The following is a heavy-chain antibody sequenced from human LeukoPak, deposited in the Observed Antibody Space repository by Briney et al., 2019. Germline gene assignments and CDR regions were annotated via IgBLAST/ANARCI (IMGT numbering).Heavy chain of an antibody. CDR1: GGSISDYY. D-gene: IGHD1-1*01. Sequence: SETLSLTCTVSGGSISDYYWSWVRQPAGKGLEWIGRINSSGNTRYNPSLKSRITISVDTSKIHFSLNLTSVTAADTAVYYCARDSAAGSYYYYTDVWGKGTTVTISS. V-gene: IGHV4-4*07. J-gene: IGHJ6*03. CDR2: INSSGNT. CDR3: ARDSAAGSYYYYTDV.